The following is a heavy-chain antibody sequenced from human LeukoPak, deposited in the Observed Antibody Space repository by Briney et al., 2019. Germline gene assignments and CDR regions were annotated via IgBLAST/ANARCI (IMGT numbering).Heavy chain of an antibody. CDR3: ARGAPVDYYDRSSYYGNFDY. V-gene: IGHV4-39*01. Sequence: SETLSLTCTVTGGSISSSSYYWGWIRQPPGKGLEWIGSIYYSATTYYNPSLKSRVTTSVDPSKNQFSLNLSSVTAADTAVYYCARGAPVDYYDRSSYYGNFDYWGQGTLVTVSS. CDR1: GGSISSSSYY. D-gene: IGHD3-22*01. J-gene: IGHJ4*02. CDR2: IYYSATT.